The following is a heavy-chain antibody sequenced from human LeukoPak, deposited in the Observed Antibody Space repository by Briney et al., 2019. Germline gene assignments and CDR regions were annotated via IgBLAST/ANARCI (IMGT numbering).Heavy chain of an antibody. CDR3: ARVPSMIVVVDGGIDHWYFDL. J-gene: IGHJ2*01. V-gene: IGHV1-46*01. Sequence: EASVKVSCKASGYTFTSYYMHWVRQAPGQGLEWMGIINPSGGSTSYAQKFQGRVTMTRDTSTSTVYMELSSLRSEDTAVYYCARVPSMIVVVDGGIDHWYFDLWGRGTLVTVSS. D-gene: IGHD3-22*01. CDR1: GYTFTSYY. CDR2: INPSGGST.